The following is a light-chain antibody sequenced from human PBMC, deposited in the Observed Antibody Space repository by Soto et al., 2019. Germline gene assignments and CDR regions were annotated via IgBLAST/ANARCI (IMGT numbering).Light chain of an antibody. CDR1: QSVSSN. CDR2: GAS. CDR3: QQYNNWPPWT. V-gene: IGKV3-15*01. J-gene: IGKJ1*01. Sequence: EIVMTQSPATLSVSPGERATLSCRASQSVSSNLAWYQQKPGQAPRLLIYGASTSATGIPARFSGSGSGTEFTLTISSLKSEDFALYYCQQYNNWPPWTFGQGTKVEIK.